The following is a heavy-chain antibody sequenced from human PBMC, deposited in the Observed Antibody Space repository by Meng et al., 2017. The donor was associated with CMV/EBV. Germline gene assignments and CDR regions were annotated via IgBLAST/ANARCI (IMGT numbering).Heavy chain of an antibody. CDR1: GGTFSSYA. V-gene: IGHV1-69*10. CDR3: ARDYCSSTSCGNYYYYGMDV. Sequence: SVKVSCKASGGTFSSYAISWVRQAPGQGLEWMGGIIPILGIANYAQKFQGRVTITADKSTSTAYMELSSLRSEDTAVYYCARDYCSSTSCGNYYYYGMDVWGQGTTVTVSS. CDR2: IIPILGIA. D-gene: IGHD2-2*01. J-gene: IGHJ6*02.